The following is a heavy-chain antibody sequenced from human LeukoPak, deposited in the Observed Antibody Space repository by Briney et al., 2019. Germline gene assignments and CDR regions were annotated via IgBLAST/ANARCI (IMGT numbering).Heavy chain of an antibody. D-gene: IGHD5-12*01. J-gene: IGHJ4*02. Sequence: ASVKVSCKASGYTFTSYDISWVRQAPGQGLEWMGWISAYNGYTNYAQMLQGRVTMTTDTSTSTAYMELRSLRSDDTAVYYCARHESGYDFFFDYWGQGTLVPVSS. CDR2: ISAYNGYT. CDR1: GYTFTSYD. CDR3: ARHESGYDFFFDY. V-gene: IGHV1-18*01.